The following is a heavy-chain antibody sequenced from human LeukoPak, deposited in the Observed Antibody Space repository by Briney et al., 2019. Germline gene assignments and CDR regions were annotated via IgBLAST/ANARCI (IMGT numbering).Heavy chain of an antibody. CDR2: IYYSGSA. V-gene: IGHV4-30-4*08. CDR1: GGSISSGDYY. J-gene: IGHJ4*02. Sequence: PSENLSLTCTVSGGSISSGDYYWSWIRQPPGKGLEWIGYIYYSGSAYYNPSLKSRVTISVETSKNQFSLKLSSVTAADTAVYYCARGKWVAAAGMLDYWGQGTLVTVSS. D-gene: IGHD6-13*01. CDR3: ARGKWVAAAGMLDY.